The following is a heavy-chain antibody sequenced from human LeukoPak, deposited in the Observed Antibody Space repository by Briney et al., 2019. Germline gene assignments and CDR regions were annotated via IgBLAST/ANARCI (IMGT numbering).Heavy chain of an antibody. CDR3: ASLSPLYYDSSGYSY. CDR1: GFPLSSNY. J-gene: IGHJ4*02. V-gene: IGHV3-53*01. D-gene: IGHD3-22*01. CDR2: IYSGDST. Sequence: PGGSLSLSCAASGFPLSSNYMSWVRQAPGKGLEWVSVIYSGDSTYYADSVQGRFTISRDNSKNTLYLQMNSLRAEDTAVYYCASLSPLYYDSSGYSYWGQGTLVTVS.